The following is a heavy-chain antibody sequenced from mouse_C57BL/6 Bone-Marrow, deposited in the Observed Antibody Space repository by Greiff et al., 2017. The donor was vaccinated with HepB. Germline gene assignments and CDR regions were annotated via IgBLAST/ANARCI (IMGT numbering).Heavy chain of an antibody. CDR3: TRFYDDYD. V-gene: IGHV1-15*01. CDR1: GYSFTDYE. Sequence: QVQLQQSGAELVRPGASVTMSCKASGYSFTDYEMHWVKQTPVHGLEWIGAIDPETGGTAYNQKFKGKAILTADQSSSTAYMELRSLTSEDSAVYYCTRFYDDYDWGQGTTLTVSS. CDR2: IDPETGGT. D-gene: IGHD2-4*01. J-gene: IGHJ2*01.